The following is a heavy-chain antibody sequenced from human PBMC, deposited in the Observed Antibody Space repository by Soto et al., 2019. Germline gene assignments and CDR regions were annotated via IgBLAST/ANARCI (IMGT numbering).Heavy chain of an antibody. D-gene: IGHD4-17*01. CDR1: GYSFTNYW. V-gene: IGHV5-51*01. Sequence: GESLKISCKGSGYSFTNYWIAWVRQMPGKGLEYMGIIYPSDSDTRYSPSFQGQVTISADRSISTAYLQWSSLKASDTAIYYCARHGFYGDYSSNYFDPWGQGTLVTVSS. CDR3: ARHGFYGDYSSNYFDP. CDR2: IYPSDSDT. J-gene: IGHJ5*02.